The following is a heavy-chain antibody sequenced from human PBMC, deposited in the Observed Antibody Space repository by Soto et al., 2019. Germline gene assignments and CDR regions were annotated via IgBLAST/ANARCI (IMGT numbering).Heavy chain of an antibody. D-gene: IGHD6-19*01. CDR3: ARDYNSAGWYLDY. CDR1: GFTFSSYS. V-gene: IGHV3-48*01. J-gene: IGHJ4*02. Sequence: GGSLRLSCTASGFTFSSYSISWVRQAPGKGLEWVSYITTTGTMYYADSVKGRFTISRDNAKNSLYLQMNSLRAEDTALYYCARDYNSAGWYLDYWGQGTLVTVSS. CDR2: ITTTGTM.